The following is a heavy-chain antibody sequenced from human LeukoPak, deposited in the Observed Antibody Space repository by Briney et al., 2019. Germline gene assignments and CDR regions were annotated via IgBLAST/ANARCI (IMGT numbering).Heavy chain of an antibody. Sequence: ASMKVSFKASGYTFTVYYLHWVRQAPRQGLEWMGRINPNSGGTNYAQKFQGRVTLTRDTSISTAYMDLNRLTSDDTAVYYCARDGFSSAWNDYWGQGTLVTVFS. D-gene: IGHD6-19*01. CDR2: INPNSGGT. J-gene: IGHJ4*02. V-gene: IGHV1-2*06. CDR1: GYTFTVYY. CDR3: ARDGFSSAWNDY.